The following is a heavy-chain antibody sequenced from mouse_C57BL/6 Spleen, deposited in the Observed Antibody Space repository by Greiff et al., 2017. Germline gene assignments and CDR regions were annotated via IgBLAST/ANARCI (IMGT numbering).Heavy chain of an antibody. CDR2: ISGGGGNT. CDR1: GFTFSSYT. J-gene: IGHJ1*03. Sequence: EVQVVESGGGLVKPGGSLKLSCAASGFTFSSYTMSWVRQTPEKRLEWVATISGGGGNTYYPASVKGRFTISRDNAKNTLYLQMSSLRSEDTALYYCARHSITTVVAPYWYFDVWGTGTTVTVSS. D-gene: IGHD1-1*01. V-gene: IGHV5-9*01. CDR3: ARHSITTVVAPYWYFDV.